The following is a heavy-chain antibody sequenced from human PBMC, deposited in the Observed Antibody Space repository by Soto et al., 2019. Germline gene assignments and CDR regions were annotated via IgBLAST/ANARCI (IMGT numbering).Heavy chain of an antibody. D-gene: IGHD1-26*01. V-gene: IGHV3-13*01. CDR2: IGTAGDT. J-gene: IGHJ6*02. CDR3: ARSRGTTNGAPYYYGMDV. CDR1: GFTFSSYD. Sequence: GGSLRLSCAASGFTFSSYDMHWVRQATGKGLEWVSAIGTAGDTYYPGSVKGRFTISRENAKNSLYLQMHSLRAEDTAVYYCARSRGTTNGAPYYYGMDVWGQGTTVTVSS.